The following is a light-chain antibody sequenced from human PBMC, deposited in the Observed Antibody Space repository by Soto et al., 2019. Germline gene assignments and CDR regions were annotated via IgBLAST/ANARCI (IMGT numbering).Light chain of an antibody. V-gene: IGLV2-11*01. CDR3: CSYAGTYTFHVI. J-gene: IGLJ2*01. CDR1: SNDVGDYNY. Sequence: QSALTQPRSVSGSPGQSVTISCTGTSNDVGDYNYVSWYQQHPAKAPKLIIYDVTKRPSRVPDRFSGSKSGNTASLTISGLQADDEADYYCCSYAGTYTFHVIFGGGTQLTVL. CDR2: DVT.